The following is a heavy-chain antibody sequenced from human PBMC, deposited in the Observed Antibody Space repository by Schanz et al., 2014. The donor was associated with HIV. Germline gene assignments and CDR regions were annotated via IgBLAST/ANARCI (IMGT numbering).Heavy chain of an antibody. CDR2: ITGSGSST. D-gene: IGHD4-17*01. CDR1: GFTFSSYA. Sequence: EVQLLESGGRLVQPGGSLRLSCAGSGFTFSSYAKSWVRQAPGKGLEWVSSITGSGSSTYYADSVKGRFTISRDNSENTLYLQMNSLRAEDTAVYYCAKSRGDSWPYGMDVWGQGTTVTVSS. CDR3: AKSRGDSWPYGMDV. J-gene: IGHJ6*02. V-gene: IGHV3-23*01.